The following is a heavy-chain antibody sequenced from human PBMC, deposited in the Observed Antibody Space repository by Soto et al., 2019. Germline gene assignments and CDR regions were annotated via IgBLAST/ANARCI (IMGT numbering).Heavy chain of an antibody. CDR2: IIPIFGTA. Sequence: QVQLVQSGAEVKKPGSSVKVSCKASGGTFSSYAISWVRQAPGQGLEWMGGIIPIFGTANYAQKFQGRVTITADESTTTAYMGLSSLRSEDTAVYYCAIQGAYCGGDCYSSARRLDYYYCGMDVWGQGTTVTVSS. D-gene: IGHD2-21*02. J-gene: IGHJ6*02. CDR3: AIQGAYCGGDCYSSARRLDYYYCGMDV. CDR1: GGTFSSYA. V-gene: IGHV1-69*12.